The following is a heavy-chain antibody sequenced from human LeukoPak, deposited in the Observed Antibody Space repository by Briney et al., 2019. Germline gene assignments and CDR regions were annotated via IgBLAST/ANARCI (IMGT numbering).Heavy chain of an antibody. Sequence: PGGSLRLSCAASGFTFSSYWMSWVRQAPGKGLEWVANIKQDGSEKNYVDSVKGRFTISRDNAKNSLYLQMNSLRAEDTAVYYRAREFGYCSGGSCYFYFDYWGQGTLVTVSS. D-gene: IGHD2-15*01. CDR3: AREFGYCSGGSCYFYFDY. V-gene: IGHV3-7*05. J-gene: IGHJ4*02. CDR1: GFTFSSYW. CDR2: IKQDGSEK.